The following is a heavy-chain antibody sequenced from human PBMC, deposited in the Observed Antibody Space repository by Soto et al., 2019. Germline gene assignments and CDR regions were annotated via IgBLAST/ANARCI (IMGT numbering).Heavy chain of an antibody. D-gene: IGHD3-9*01. J-gene: IGHJ4*02. Sequence: ASVKVSCKASGYTFTSYAMHWVRQAPGQRLEWMGWINAGNGNTKYSQKFQCRVTIARDTSASTAYMELSSLRSEDTAVYYCSRLPAYYDILTGTPIRGQYFDYWGQGTLVTVSS. V-gene: IGHV1-3*01. CDR3: SRLPAYYDILTGTPIRGQYFDY. CDR2: INAGNGNT. CDR1: GYTFTSYA.